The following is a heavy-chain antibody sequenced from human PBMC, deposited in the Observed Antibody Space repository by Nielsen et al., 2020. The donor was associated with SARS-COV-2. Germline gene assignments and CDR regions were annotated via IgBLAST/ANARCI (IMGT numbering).Heavy chain of an antibody. Sequence: SETLSLTCTVSGGSIARSTYYWGWIRQPPGKGLEWIGSSYYSGSTYYNPSLESRVTISVDTSKNQFSLKLSSVTAADTAVYYCARHFDWFDPWGQGTLFTVSS. CDR2: SYYSGST. V-gene: IGHV4-39*01. CDR3: ARHFDWFDP. CDR1: GGSIARSTYY. J-gene: IGHJ5*02.